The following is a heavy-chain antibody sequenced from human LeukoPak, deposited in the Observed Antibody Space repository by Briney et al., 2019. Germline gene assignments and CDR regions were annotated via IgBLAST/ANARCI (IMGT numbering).Heavy chain of an antibody. CDR3: ATDGRSGRHDFDY. Sequence: GGSLRLPCAASGFTFSSYWMSWVRQAPGKGLEWVANINQDGSQTYYEDSVKGRFTISRDNAKNSMYLQMNSLRAEDTAVYFCATDGRSGRHDFDYWGQGTLVTVSS. D-gene: IGHD3-10*01. J-gene: IGHJ4*02. CDR2: INQDGSQT. V-gene: IGHV3-7*01. CDR1: GFTFSSYW.